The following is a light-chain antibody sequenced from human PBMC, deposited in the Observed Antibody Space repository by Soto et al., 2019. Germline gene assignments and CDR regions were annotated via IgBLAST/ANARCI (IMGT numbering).Light chain of an antibody. J-gene: IGLJ1*01. Sequence: QSVLTQPPSVSGSPGQSVAISCTGTSSDVGNSNGVSWYHQPPGTAPKLMIYDVNNRPSGVPGRFSGSKSGNTASLTISGLQAEDEGDYYCSSYTSSSTYVFGTGTKVTVL. CDR1: SSDVGNSNG. CDR3: SSYTSSSTYV. CDR2: DVN. V-gene: IGLV2-18*02.